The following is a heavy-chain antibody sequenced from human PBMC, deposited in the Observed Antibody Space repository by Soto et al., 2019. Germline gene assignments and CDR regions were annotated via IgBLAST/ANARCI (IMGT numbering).Heavy chain of an antibody. CDR1: GFTFGDYA. CDR2: IRSKAYGGTT. CDR3: TRGTQWLRWGFDP. J-gene: IGHJ5*02. V-gene: IGHV3-49*03. Sequence: GGSLRLSCTASGFTFGDYAMSWFRQAPGKGLEWVGFIRSKAYGGTTEYAASVKGRFTISRDDSKSIAYLQMNSLKTEDTAVVYCTRGTQWLRWGFDPWGQGTLVTVSS. D-gene: IGHD5-12*01.